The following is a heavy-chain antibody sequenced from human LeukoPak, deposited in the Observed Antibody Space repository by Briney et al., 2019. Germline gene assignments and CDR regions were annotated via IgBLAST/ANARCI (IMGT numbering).Heavy chain of an antibody. CDR1: GYTFTSYD. CDR2: MNPKSGFT. CDR3: ARGGGHGNDSFRTFDY. V-gene: IGHV1-8*01. D-gene: IGHD4-23*01. J-gene: IGHJ4*02. Sequence: GASVKVSCKASGYTFTSYDIHWVRQATGHGPEWMGWMNPKSGFTGYAQKFRGRVTMTRDTSTNTAFMELSRLRFEDTAVFYCARGGGHGNDSFRTFDYWGQGSLLSVSS.